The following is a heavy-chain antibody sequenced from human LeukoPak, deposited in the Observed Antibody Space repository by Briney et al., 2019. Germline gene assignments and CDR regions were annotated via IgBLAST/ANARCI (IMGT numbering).Heavy chain of an antibody. V-gene: IGHV4-39*07. CDR1: GGSISSSSYY. CDR3: ARDKEGKGVDY. D-gene: IGHD3-16*01. Sequence: SETLSLTCTVSGGSISSSSYYWGWIRQPPGKGLEWIGSIYYSGSTYYNPSLKSRVTISVDTSKNQFSLKLSSVTAADTAVYYCARDKEGKGVDYWGQGTLVTVSS. J-gene: IGHJ4*02. CDR2: IYYSGST.